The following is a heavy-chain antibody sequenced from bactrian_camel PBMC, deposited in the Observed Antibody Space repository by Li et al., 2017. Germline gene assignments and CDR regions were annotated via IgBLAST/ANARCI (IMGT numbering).Heavy chain of an antibody. J-gene: IGHJ4*01. Sequence: HVQLVESGGGSVQAGGSLRLSCAISGYTFSSGCMGWFRQAPGQEREGVASIDRAGYPTYTHSVKDRFIISKDNAKNTLYLQMNSLEPEDTAVYYCAADRAFSPRCLDYGSGSAEYHYWGQGTQVTVS. CDR2: IDRAGYP. V-gene: IGHV3S53*01. CDR3: AADRAFSPRCLDYGSGSAEYHY. CDR1: GYTFSSGC. D-gene: IGHD4*01.